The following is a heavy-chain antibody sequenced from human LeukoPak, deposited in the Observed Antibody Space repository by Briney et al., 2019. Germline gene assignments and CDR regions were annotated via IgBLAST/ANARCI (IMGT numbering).Heavy chain of an antibody. J-gene: IGHJ5*02. CDR1: GYTFTGYY. D-gene: IGHD3-10*01. CDR2: INPNSGGT. V-gene: IGHV1-2*02. CDR3: ARDRILWFGELLSNWFDP. Sequence: ASVKVSCKASGYTFTGYYMHWVRQAPGQGLEWMGWINPNSGGTNYAQKFQGRVTMTRDTSIGTAYMELSRLRSDDTAVYYCARDRILWFGELLSNWFDPWGQGTLVTVSS.